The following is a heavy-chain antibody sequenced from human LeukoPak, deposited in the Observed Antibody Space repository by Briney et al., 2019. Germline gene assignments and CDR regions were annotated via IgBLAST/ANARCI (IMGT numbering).Heavy chain of an antibody. CDR3: ARDVVAAAGSWDY. CDR2: INHSGST. CDR1: GGSFSGYY. V-gene: IGHV4-34*01. J-gene: IGHJ4*02. Sequence: KPSETLSLTCAVYGGSFSGYYWSWIRQPPGKGLEWIGEINHSGSTNYNPSLKSRVTISVDTSKNQFSLKLSSVTAADTAVYYCARDVVAAAGSWDYWGQGTLVTVSS. D-gene: IGHD6-13*01.